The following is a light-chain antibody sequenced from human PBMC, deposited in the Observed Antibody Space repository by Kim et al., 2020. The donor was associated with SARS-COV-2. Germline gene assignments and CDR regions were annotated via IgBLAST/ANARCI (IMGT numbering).Light chain of an antibody. CDR1: QSVGGS. V-gene: IGKV3-11*01. CDR2: NTS. CDR3: QQRSNWPLT. J-gene: IGKJ4*01. Sequence: SLSPGERAALACRASQSVGGSLAWYQQKPGQAPRLLIYNTSNRATGIPARFSGSGSGTDFTLTISSLEPEDFAVYYCQQRSNWPLTFGGGTKVEI.